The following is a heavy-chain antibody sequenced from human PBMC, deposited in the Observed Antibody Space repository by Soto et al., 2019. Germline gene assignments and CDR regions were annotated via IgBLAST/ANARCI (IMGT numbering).Heavy chain of an antibody. CDR1: GYSFTSYG. Sequence: QVQLVQSGAEVKKPGASVKVSCKASGYSFTSYGISWVRQAPGQGLEWMGWISAYNGNTNYAQKFQSRVTMTTNTSTTTVYMDLMSLRSDDTAVYYCARDCGLPLRLDYFDYWCQGTLVTVYS. CDR2: ISAYNGNT. V-gene: IGHV1-18*01. CDR3: ARDCGLPLRLDYFDY. J-gene: IGHJ4*02. D-gene: IGHD1-26*01.